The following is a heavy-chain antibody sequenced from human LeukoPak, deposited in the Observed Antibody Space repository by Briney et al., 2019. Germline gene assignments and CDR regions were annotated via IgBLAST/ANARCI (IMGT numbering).Heavy chain of an antibody. CDR3: AKDGSTMVRGVSSDFDY. D-gene: IGHD3-10*01. J-gene: IGHJ4*02. Sequence: QPGGSLRLSCAASGFTFSTYAMSWVRQAPGKGLEWVSVISGSGVYTYYADSVKGRFTISRDNSKNTLYLQMNSLRAEDTAVYYCAKDGSTMVRGVSSDFDYWGQGTLVTVSS. CDR1: GFTFSTYA. CDR2: ISGSGVYT. V-gene: IGHV3-23*01.